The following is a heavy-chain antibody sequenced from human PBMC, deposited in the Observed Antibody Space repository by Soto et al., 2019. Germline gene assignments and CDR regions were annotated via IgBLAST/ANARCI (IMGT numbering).Heavy chain of an antibody. J-gene: IGHJ4*02. CDR1: GGTFSSYT. Sequence: QVQLVQSGAEVKKPGSSVKVSCKASGGTFSSYTISWVRQAPGQGLEWMGRIIPILGIANYAQKFQGRVTITADKSTSTAYMELSSLRSEDTAVYYCARLGDRGAFDYWGQGTLVTGSS. V-gene: IGHV1-69*02. CDR2: IIPILGIA. D-gene: IGHD3-16*01. CDR3: ARLGDRGAFDY.